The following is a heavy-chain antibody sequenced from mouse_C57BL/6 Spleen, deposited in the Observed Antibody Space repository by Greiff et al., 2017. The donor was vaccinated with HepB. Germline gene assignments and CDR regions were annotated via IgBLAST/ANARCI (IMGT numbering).Heavy chain of an antibody. J-gene: IGHJ1*03. V-gene: IGHV1-52*01. Sequence: VQLQQPGAELVRPGSSVKLSCKASGYTFTSYWMHWVKQRPIQGLEWIGNIDPSDSETHYNQKFKDKATLTVDKSSSTAYMQLSSLTSEDSAVYYCARSVLRYWYVDVWGTGTTVTASS. CDR1: GYTFTSYW. CDR2: IDPSDSET. CDR3: ARSVLRYWYVDV. D-gene: IGHD1-1*01.